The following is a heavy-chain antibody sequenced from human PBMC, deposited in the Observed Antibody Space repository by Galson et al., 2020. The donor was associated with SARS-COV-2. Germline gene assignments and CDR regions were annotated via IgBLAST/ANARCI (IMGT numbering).Heavy chain of an antibody. CDR2: ISGISSKI. CDR3: TRGRSNWNAHHFDS. V-gene: IGHV3-21*01. Sequence: KIGESLKISCAASGFTFSDFSMNWVRQSPGKGLEWLSSISGISSKIFYADSLKGRFTISRDNAENSLYLQLSSLTAEDTAVYYCTRGRSNWNAHHFDSWGQGTLVTVSS. J-gene: IGHJ4*02. CDR1: GFTFSDFS. D-gene: IGHD1-1*01.